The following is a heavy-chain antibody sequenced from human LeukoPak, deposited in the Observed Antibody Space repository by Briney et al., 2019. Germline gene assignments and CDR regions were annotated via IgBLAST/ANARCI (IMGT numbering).Heavy chain of an antibody. V-gene: IGHV3-13*04. CDR2: IGTAAGDT. Sequence: GGSLRLSCAASGFTFSNHDMHWVRQAPGKGLEWVSAIGTAAGDTYYSDSVKGRFTISRENARNSLYLQMNSLRAGDTAVYYCARGLPAATGNDFDYWGQGILVTVSS. J-gene: IGHJ4*02. CDR3: ARGLPAATGNDFDY. CDR1: GFTFSNHD. D-gene: IGHD6-13*01.